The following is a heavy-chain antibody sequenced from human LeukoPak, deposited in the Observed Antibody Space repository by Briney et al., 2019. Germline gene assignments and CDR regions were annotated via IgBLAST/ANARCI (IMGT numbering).Heavy chain of an antibody. J-gene: IGHJ4*02. CDR2: ISHDGSKK. D-gene: IGHD6-6*01. V-gene: IGHV3-30*04. CDR1: GFTLTTYA. CDR3: ASVLDY. Sequence: PGGSLRLSCAVSGFTLTTYAMHWVRQAPGKGLEWVAVISHDGSKKYYADFVRGRFTISRDISKNTLYLQMNGLTTDDTSIYYCASVLDYWGQGILVTVSS.